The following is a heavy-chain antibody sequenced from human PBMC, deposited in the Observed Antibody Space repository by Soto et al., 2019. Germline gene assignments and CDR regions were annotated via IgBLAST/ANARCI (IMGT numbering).Heavy chain of an antibody. CDR3: ARDSEKYSSSWYYFDY. D-gene: IGHD6-13*01. J-gene: IGHJ4*02. CDR1: GFTFSSYA. CDR2: ISYDGSNK. Sequence: PGGSLRLSCAASGFTFSSYAMHWVRQAPGKGLEWVAVISYDGSNKYYADSVKGRFTISRDNSKNTLYLQMNSLRAEDTAVYYCARDSEKYSSSWYYFDYWGQGTLVTVSS. V-gene: IGHV3-30-3*01.